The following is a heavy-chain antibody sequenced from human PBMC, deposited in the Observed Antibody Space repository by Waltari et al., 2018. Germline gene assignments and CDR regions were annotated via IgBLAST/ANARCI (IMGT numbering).Heavy chain of an antibody. Sequence: EVQLVESGGGLVQPGRSLRLSCTASGFTFGDYAMSWFRQAPGKGLEGVGFIRSKAYGGTTEYAASVKGRFTISRDDSKSIAYLQMNSLKTEDTAVYYCTRCRVTRGWYYFDYWGQGTLVTVSS. CDR1: GFTFGDYA. V-gene: IGHV3-49*03. CDR2: IRSKAYGGTT. CDR3: TRCRVTRGWYYFDY. D-gene: IGHD6-19*01. J-gene: IGHJ4*02.